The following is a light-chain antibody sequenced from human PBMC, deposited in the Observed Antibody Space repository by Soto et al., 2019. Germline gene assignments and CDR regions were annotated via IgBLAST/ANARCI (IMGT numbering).Light chain of an antibody. V-gene: IGKV3D-20*02. CDR3: QQSYSTLPIT. CDR2: DAS. CDR1: QSVGSTY. Sequence: EVVLTQSPGTLSLSPGERATLSCRASQSVGSTYVAWYQRRPGQAPRLLIYDASTRATGIPARFSGSGSGTDFTLTISSLQPEDFATYYCQQSYSTLPITFGQGTRLEIK. J-gene: IGKJ5*01.